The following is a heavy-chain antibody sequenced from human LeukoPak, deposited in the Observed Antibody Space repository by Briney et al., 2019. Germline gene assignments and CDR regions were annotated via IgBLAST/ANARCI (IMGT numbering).Heavy chain of an antibody. CDR3: AKDGGYSYGYPIDY. Sequence: GGSLRLSCAASGFTFDGYAMHWVRQAPGKGLEWVSLISGDGGSAYYADSVKGRFTISRDNSKNSLYLQMNSLRTEDTALYYCAKDGGYSYGYPIDYWGQGTLVTVSS. D-gene: IGHD5-18*01. V-gene: IGHV3-43*02. J-gene: IGHJ4*02. CDR2: ISGDGGSA. CDR1: GFTFDGYA.